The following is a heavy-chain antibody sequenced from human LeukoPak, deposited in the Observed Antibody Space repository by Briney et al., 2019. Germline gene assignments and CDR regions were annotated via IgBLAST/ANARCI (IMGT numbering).Heavy chain of an antibody. Sequence: GESLKISCKGSGYSFTSYWIGWVRQMPGKGLEGMGIIYPGDSDTRCSPSFQGQVTISADKSISTAYLQWSSLKASDTAMYYCARRGYSYDDAFDIWGQGTMVTVSS. CDR2: IYPGDSDT. V-gene: IGHV5-51*01. D-gene: IGHD5-18*01. CDR3: ARRGYSYDDAFDI. J-gene: IGHJ3*02. CDR1: GYSFTSYW.